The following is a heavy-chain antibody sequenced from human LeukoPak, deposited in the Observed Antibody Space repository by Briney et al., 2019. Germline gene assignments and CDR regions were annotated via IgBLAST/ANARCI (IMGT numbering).Heavy chain of an antibody. J-gene: IGHJ6*03. V-gene: IGHV3-48*03. Sequence: GGSLRLSCAASGFTFSSYEMNWVRQAPGKGLEWVSYISSSGRTRHYADSVKGRFTLSRDNAKNSLYLQMNSLRAEDTAVYYCARHVGYYYYYMDVWGKGTTVTISS. CDR2: ISSSGRTR. CDR1: GFTFSSYE. D-gene: IGHD1-26*01. CDR3: ARHVGYYYYYMDV.